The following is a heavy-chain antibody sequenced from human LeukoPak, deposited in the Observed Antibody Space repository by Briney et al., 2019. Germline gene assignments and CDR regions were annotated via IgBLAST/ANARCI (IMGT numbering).Heavy chain of an antibody. CDR1: GFTFSSYS. V-gene: IGHV3-21*01. CDR3: ARERPYYGNDNY. J-gene: IGHJ4*02. D-gene: IGHD4-11*01. CDR2: ISSSSSYI. Sequence: GGSLRLSCAASGFTFSSYSMNWVRQAPGKGLEWVSSISSSSSYIYYADSVKGRFTISRDNAKSSLYLQMNSLRAEDTAVYYCARERPYYGNDNYWGQGTLVTVSS.